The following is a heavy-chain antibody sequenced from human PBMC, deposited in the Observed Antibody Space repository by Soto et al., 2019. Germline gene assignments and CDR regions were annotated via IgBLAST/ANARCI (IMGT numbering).Heavy chain of an antibody. CDR2: ISAHNGNT. J-gene: IGHJ4*02. CDR1: GYGFTTYG. CDR3: SRVRYGDY. D-gene: IGHD1-1*01. Sequence: QVHLVQSGAEVKKPGASVKVSCKGSGYGFTTYGITWVRQAPGQGLEWMAWISAHNGNTNYAQKVQGRVTVTRDTSTSTAYMELRCLRYDDTAVYYCSRVRYGDYWGQGALVTVSS. V-gene: IGHV1-18*01.